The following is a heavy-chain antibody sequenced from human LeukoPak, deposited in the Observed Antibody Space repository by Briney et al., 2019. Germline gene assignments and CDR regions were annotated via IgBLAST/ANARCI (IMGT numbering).Heavy chain of an antibody. D-gene: IGHD3-10*01. CDR2: ISAYNGNT. J-gene: IGHJ4*02. CDR1: GYTFTSYG. V-gene: IGHV1-18*01. Sequence: ASVKVSCKASGYTFTSYGISWVRQAPGQGLEWMGWISAYNGNTNYAQKLQGRVTMTTDTSTSTAYMGLRSLRSDDTAVYYCARDKSQGYYGSGSAFDYWGQGTLVTVSS. CDR3: ARDKSQGYYGSGSAFDY.